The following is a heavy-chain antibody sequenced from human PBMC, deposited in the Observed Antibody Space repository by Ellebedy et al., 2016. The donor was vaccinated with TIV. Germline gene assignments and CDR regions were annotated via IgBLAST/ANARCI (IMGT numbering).Heavy chain of an antibody. J-gene: IGHJ6*02. CDR1: GYTFTSYD. D-gene: IGHD3-22*01. CDR2: MNPNSGNT. Sequence: ASVKVSCXASGYTFTSYDINWVRQATGQGLEWMGWMNPNSGNTGYAQKFQGRVTMTRNTSISTAYMELSSLRSEDTAVYYCARVNYYDSSGYYFEVGGMDVWGQGTTVTVSS. CDR3: ARVNYYDSSGYYFEVGGMDV. V-gene: IGHV1-8*01.